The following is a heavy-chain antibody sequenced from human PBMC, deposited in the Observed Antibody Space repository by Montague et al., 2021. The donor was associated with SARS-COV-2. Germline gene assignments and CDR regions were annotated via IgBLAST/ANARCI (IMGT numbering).Heavy chain of an antibody. Sequence: SETLSLTCAVYGGSISGYYWSWIRQPPGKGLEWIGEINHSGSTNYNPSLKSRVTISVDTSKNQFSLKLSSVTAADTAVYYCARCLRITMVVVVSTEMWFDPWGQGTLVTVSS. CDR2: INHSGST. V-gene: IGHV4-34*01. CDR3: ARCLRITMVVVVSTEMWFDP. D-gene: IGHD3-22*01. CDR1: GGSISGYY. J-gene: IGHJ5*02.